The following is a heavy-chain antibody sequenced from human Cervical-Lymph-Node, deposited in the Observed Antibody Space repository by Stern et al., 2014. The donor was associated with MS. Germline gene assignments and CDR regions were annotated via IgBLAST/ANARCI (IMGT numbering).Heavy chain of an antibody. J-gene: IGHJ6*02. V-gene: IGHV1-46*02. Sequence: VQMLESGSEVKKPGASVKVSCKASEYTHNNYLIHWVRQAPGQRPEWMGGINPSGATNYAQNVQDRVTMTTDASTSTFYMELSRLRSEDTAVYYCAVRYCSGGRCYSVPDVWGQGTTVIVSS. CDR2: INPSGAT. CDR3: AVRYCSGGRCYSVPDV. D-gene: IGHD2-15*01. CDR1: EYTHNNYL.